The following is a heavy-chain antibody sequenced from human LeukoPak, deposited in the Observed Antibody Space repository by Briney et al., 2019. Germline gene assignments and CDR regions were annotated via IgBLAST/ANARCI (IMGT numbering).Heavy chain of an antibody. J-gene: IGHJ5*02. CDR3: ARARLGYYDEHFDP. D-gene: IGHD3-16*01. CDR2: ITSTSSHI. Sequence: GGSLRLSCATSGFTFSDYSMTWVRQAPGKGLEWVSSITSTSSHINYADSVRGRFTISRDNAKNALFLQMTSLTDEDTALYYCARARLGYYDEHFDPWGQGTQVTVSS. CDR1: GFTFSDYS. V-gene: IGHV3-21*01.